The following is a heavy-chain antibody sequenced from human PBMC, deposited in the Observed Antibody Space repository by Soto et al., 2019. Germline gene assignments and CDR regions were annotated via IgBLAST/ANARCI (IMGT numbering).Heavy chain of an antibody. CDR2: IDGSGAIT. CDR1: GFTFSSYA. V-gene: IGHV3-23*01. D-gene: IGHD1-26*01. CDR3: SKDGGANYFDT. Sequence: EVQLLESGGGLVLPGDSLRLSCAASGFTFSSYAMRWVRQAPGTGLEWVSAIDGSGAITYYADSVKGRFTISRDNSKNTLFLQMNSLRAEDMAVYYCSKDGGANYFDTWGLGTLVTVSS. J-gene: IGHJ4*02.